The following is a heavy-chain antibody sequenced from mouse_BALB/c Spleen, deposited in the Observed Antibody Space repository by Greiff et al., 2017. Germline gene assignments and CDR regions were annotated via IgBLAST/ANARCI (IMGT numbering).Heavy chain of an antibody. CDR3: ARPTYYGNYAMDY. CDR2: ISYSGST. D-gene: IGHD2-10*01. Sequence: EVQRVESGPGLVKPSQSLSLTCTVTGYSITSDYAWNWIRQFPGNKLEWMGYISYSGSTSYNPSLKSRISITRDTSKNQFFLQLNSVTTEDTATYYCARPTYYGNYAMDYWGQGTSVTVSS. CDR1: GYSITSDYA. V-gene: IGHV3-2*02. J-gene: IGHJ4*01.